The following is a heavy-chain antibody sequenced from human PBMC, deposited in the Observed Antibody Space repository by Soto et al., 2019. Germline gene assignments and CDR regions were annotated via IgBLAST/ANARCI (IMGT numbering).Heavy chain of an antibody. CDR2: IYYSGST. CDR3: ASRSPVDTAMASDY. V-gene: IGHV4-30-4*01. J-gene: IGHJ4*02. Sequence: SETLSLTCTVSGGSISSGDYYWSWIRQPPGKGLEWIGYIYYSGSTYYNPSLKSRVTISVDTSKNQFSLKLSSVTAADTAVYYCASRSPVDTAMASDYWGQGTLVTVSS. D-gene: IGHD5-18*01. CDR1: GGSISSGDYY.